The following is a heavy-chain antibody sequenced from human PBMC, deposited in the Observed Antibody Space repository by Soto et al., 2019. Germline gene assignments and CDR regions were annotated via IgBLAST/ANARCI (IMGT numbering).Heavy chain of an antibody. D-gene: IGHD1-1*01. J-gene: IGHJ6*02. CDR1: VFTFKGYT. V-gene: IGHV3-21*04. Sequence: PVGSLRLSCRASVFTFKGYTMNCVRQAPGKWLEWVSSISSRSDYIHYADSVKGRFTISRDNAENSLFLELTSLRVDDTALYYCARGASAPRTETQPHRGGMDVWGQATTVTVSS. CDR3: ARGASAPRTETQPHRGGMDV. CDR2: ISSRSDYI.